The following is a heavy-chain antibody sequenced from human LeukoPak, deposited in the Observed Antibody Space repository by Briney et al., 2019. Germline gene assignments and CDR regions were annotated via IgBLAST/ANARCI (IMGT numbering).Heavy chain of an antibody. CDR1: GYTFTSYD. Sequence: GASVKVSCKASGYTFTSYDINWVRQAPGQGLEWMGGIIPIFGTANYAQKFQGRVTITADESTSTAYMELSSLRSEDTAVYYCARVNKYYYYMDVWGKGTTVTVSS. CDR2: IIPIFGTA. J-gene: IGHJ6*03. CDR3: ARVNKYYYYMDV. D-gene: IGHD2/OR15-2a*01. V-gene: IGHV1-69*13.